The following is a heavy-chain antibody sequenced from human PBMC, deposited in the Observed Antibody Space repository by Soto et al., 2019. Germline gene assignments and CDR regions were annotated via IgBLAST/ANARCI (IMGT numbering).Heavy chain of an antibody. CDR3: EGWIRSLNYDY. J-gene: IGHJ4*02. D-gene: IGHD2-2*03. CDR2: IHHDGSNT. V-gene: IGHV3-33*03. CDR1: GFTFSTYG. Sequence: QAQLVGSGGGGVQPGTSLRLCCAAAGFTFSTYGMHWVRQAPGKGLEWVTSIHHDGSNTYYADTAKGRFTVSKETSKNTVFLRMDSLRVGDTDVYFCEGWIRSLNYDYGSQGSLLIVSS.